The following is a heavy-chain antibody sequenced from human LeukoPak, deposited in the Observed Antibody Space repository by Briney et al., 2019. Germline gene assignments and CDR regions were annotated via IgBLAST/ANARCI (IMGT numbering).Heavy chain of an antibody. CDR2: IYYSGST. J-gene: IGHJ3*02. CDR3: ARVNDSSGYYALDI. D-gene: IGHD3-22*01. V-gene: IGHV4-31*03. CDR1: GGSISSGGYY. Sequence: SETLSLTCTVSGGSISSGGYYWSWIRQHPGKGLEWIGYIYYSGSTYYNPSLKSRVTISVDTSKNQFSLKLSSVTAADTAVYYCARVNDSSGYYALDIWGQGTMVTVSS.